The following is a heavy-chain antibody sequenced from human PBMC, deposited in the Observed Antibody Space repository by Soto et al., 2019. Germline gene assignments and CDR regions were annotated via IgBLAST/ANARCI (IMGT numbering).Heavy chain of an antibody. CDR1: GFTFSSYG. CDR2: ISYDGSNK. D-gene: IGHD3-10*01. J-gene: IGHJ6*02. V-gene: IGHV3-30*18. CDR3: AKLQEGLLWFGESHYYYGMDV. Sequence: QVQLVESGGGVVQPGRSLRLFCAASGFTFSSYGMHWVRQAPGKGLEWVAVISYDGSNKYYADSVKGRFTISRDNSKNTLYLQMNSLRAEDTAVYYCAKLQEGLLWFGESHYYYGMDVWGQGTTVTVSS.